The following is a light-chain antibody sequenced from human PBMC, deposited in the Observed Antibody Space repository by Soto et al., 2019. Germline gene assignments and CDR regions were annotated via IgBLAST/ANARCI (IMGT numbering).Light chain of an antibody. CDR3: QQYNDWPWT. CDR2: AAS. J-gene: IGKJ1*01. V-gene: IGKV3-15*01. Sequence: ERVMTQSPATLSMSPGGRATLSCRASQSISNNLAWYQQKSGQAPRLLIYAASTRATGIPGRFSGSGSGTEFTLTISSLKSEDFAVYYCQQYNDWPWTFGLGTKVEIK. CDR1: QSISNN.